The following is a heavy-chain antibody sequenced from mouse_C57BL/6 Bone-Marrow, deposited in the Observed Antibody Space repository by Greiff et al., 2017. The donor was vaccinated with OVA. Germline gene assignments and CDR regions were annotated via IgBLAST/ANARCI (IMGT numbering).Heavy chain of an antibody. CDR1: GFNIKNTY. D-gene: IGHD1-1*01. CDR3: ARLPYYGSSHWYFDV. V-gene: IGHV14-3*01. Sequence: EVKLEESVAELVRPGASVKLSCTASGFNIKNTYMHWVKQRPEQGLEWIGRIDPANGNTKYAPKFQGKATITADTSSNTAYLQLSSLTSEDTAIYYCARLPYYGSSHWYFDVWGTGTTVTVSS. CDR2: IDPANGNT. J-gene: IGHJ1*03.